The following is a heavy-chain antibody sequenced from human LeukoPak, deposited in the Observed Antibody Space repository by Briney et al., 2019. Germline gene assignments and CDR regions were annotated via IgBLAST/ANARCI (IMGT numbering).Heavy chain of an antibody. J-gene: IGHJ4*02. CDR3: ARDRSITGAIFDY. D-gene: IGHD1-20*01. V-gene: IGHV4-59*11. Sequence: SETLSLTCTVSGGSISGPYWSWVRQPPGKGLEWIGDVYYSGSTHQNPTLKCRVTISVDTSKNQFSLKLSSVTAADTAVYYCARDRSITGAIFDYWGQGTLVTVSS. CDR2: VYYSGST. CDR1: GGSISGPY.